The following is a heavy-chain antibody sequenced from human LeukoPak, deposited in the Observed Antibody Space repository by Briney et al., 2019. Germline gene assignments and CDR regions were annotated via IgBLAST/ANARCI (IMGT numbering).Heavy chain of an antibody. CDR2: ISGSGGST. Sequence: GGSLRLSCAASAFTFSGYWMSWVRQAPGKGLEWVSAISGSGGSTYYADSVKGRFTISRDNSKNTLYLQMNSLRAEDTAVYYCAKVVEMATISGDAFDIWGQGTMVTVSS. J-gene: IGHJ3*02. V-gene: IGHV3-23*01. CDR3: AKVVEMATISGDAFDI. CDR1: AFTFSGYW. D-gene: IGHD5-24*01.